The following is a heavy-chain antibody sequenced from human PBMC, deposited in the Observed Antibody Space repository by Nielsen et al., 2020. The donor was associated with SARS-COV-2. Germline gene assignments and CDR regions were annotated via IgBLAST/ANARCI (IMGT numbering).Heavy chain of an antibody. CDR1: GYSFTSYW. D-gene: IGHD6-13*01. CDR3: ARHSGVGSSWDGMDV. V-gene: IGHV5-51*01. J-gene: IGHJ6*02. Sequence: GSLRLSCKGSGYSFTSYWIGWVRQMPGKGLEWMGIIYPGDSDTRYSPSFQGQVTISADKSISTAYLQWSSLKASDTAMYYCARHSGVGSSWDGMDVWGQGTTVTVSS. CDR2: IYPGDSDT.